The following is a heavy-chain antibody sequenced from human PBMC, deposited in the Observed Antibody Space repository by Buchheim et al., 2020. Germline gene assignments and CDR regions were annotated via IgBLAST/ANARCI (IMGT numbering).Heavy chain of an antibody. CDR1: GYTFTSYQ. D-gene: IGHD3-10*01. Sequence: QVQLVQSGAEVKEPGASVKVSCKASGYTFTSYQIHWVRQAPGQGLEWMGIINPSGGSTAYAQRFQGRVTMTRDMSTSKVYMELSSLRSEDTAVYYCTRRGSGSYLYDYWGQGTL. CDR2: INPSGGST. V-gene: IGHV1-46*03. CDR3: TRRGSGSYLYDY. J-gene: IGHJ4*02.